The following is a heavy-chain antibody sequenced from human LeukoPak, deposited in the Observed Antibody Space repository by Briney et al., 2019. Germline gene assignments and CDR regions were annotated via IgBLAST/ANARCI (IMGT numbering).Heavy chain of an antibody. CDR1: GSTFSTYW. Sequence: GGSLRLSCAASGSTFSTYWMSWVRRAPGKGLEWVANINQDGSQTFYVDSVKGRFTTSRDNPGNSVYLQMNSLRAEDTAVYYCARLMFLWPPIYFDYWGQGTLVTVSS. CDR2: INQDGSQT. D-gene: IGHD2-8*01. J-gene: IGHJ4*02. V-gene: IGHV3-7*01. CDR3: ARLMFLWPPIYFDY.